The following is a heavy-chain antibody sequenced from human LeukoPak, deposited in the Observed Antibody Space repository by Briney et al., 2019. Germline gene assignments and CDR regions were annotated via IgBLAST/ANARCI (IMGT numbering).Heavy chain of an antibody. CDR1: GYTFTSYG. Sequence: ASVTVSCKASGYTFTSYGISWVRQAPGQGLEWMGWISAYNGNTNYAQKLQGRVTMTTDTATSTAYMELRSLRSEDTAVYYCARNDFWSGYGALYYYYMDVWGKGTTVTVSS. J-gene: IGHJ6*03. D-gene: IGHD3-3*01. V-gene: IGHV1-18*01. CDR2: ISAYNGNT. CDR3: ARNDFWSGYGALYYYYMDV.